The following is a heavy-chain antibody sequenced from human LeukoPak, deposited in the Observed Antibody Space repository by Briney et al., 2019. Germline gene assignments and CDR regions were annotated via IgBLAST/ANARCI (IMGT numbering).Heavy chain of an antibody. V-gene: IGHV1-2*06. D-gene: IGHD3-9*01. CDR1: GYTFTGYY. J-gene: IGHJ6*03. CDR2: INPNSGGT. Sequence: GASVKVSCKASGYTFTGYYMHWVRQAPGQGLEWMGRINPNSGGTNYAQKFQGRVTITTDESTSTAYMELSSLRSEDTAVYYCARDRGALVGYFDWSASRLMDVWGKGTTVTVSS. CDR3: ARDRGALVGYFDWSASRLMDV.